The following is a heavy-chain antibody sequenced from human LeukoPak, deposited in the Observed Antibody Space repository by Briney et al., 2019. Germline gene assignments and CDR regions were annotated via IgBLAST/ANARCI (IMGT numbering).Heavy chain of an antibody. CDR3: AREVGEGFDY. V-gene: IGHV1-69*10. J-gene: IGHJ4*02. D-gene: IGHD3-3*01. CDR1: GGTFSSYA. CDR2: IIPILGTA. Sequence: ASVKVSCKASGGTFSSYAISWVRQAPGQGLEWMGGIIPILGTANYAQKFQGRVTMTRDTSTSTVYMELSSLRSEDTAVYYCAREVGEGFDYWGQGTLVTVSS.